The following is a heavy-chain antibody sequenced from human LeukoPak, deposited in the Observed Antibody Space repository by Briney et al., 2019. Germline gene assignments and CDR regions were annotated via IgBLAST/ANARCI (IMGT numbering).Heavy chain of an antibody. D-gene: IGHD3-16*01. J-gene: IGHJ4*02. CDR1: GFIFSTNW. V-gene: IGHV3-7*04. CDR2: INQDGSEK. CDR3: ARNYD. Sequence: GGSLRLSCAASGFIFSTNWMSWVRQAPGKGLEWVANINQDGSEKFYVDSVKGRFTISRDNAKDSLFLQMNSLRAEDTAVYYCARNYDWGQGTLVTVSS.